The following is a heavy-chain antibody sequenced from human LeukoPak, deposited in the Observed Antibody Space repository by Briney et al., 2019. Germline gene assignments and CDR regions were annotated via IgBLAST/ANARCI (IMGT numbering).Heavy chain of an antibody. V-gene: IGHV1-18*01. CDR3: ARGEQYQLLPDY. J-gene: IGHJ4*02. Sequence: GASVKVSCKASGYTFTSYGISWVRQAPGQGLEWMGWISAYNGNTNYAQKLQGRVTMTRDTSTSTVYMELSSLRSEDTAVYYCARGEQYQLLPDYWGQGTLVTVSS. CDR1: GYTFTSYG. CDR2: ISAYNGNT. D-gene: IGHD2-2*01.